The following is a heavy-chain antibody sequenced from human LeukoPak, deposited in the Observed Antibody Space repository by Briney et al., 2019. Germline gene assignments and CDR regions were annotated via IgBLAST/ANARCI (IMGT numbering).Heavy chain of an antibody. Sequence: GGSLRLSCAASGFTFSTSWMIWVRQAPGKGLDWVANIKEDGSEKYYVDSVKGRFTISRDNAKNSLYLQMNSLRAEDTAVYYCASGYYSGWYIPYYWGQGTLVTVSS. CDR3: ASGYYSGWYIPYY. CDR1: GFTFSTSW. V-gene: IGHV3-7*01. J-gene: IGHJ4*02. D-gene: IGHD6-19*01. CDR2: IKEDGSEK.